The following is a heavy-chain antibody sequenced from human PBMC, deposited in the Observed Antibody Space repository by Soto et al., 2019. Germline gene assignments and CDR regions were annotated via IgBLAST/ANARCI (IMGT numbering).Heavy chain of an antibody. J-gene: IGHJ6*02. D-gene: IGHD2-2*02. CDR3: ARAGGQLLYRNYYYYGMDV. V-gene: IGHV4-34*01. CDR1: GGSFSGYY. CDR2: INHSGST. Sequence: PSETLSLTCAVYGGSFSGYYWSWIRQPPGKGLEWIGAINHSGSTNYNPSLKSRVTISVDTSKNQFSLKLSSVTAADTAVDYCARAGGQLLYRNYYYYGMDVWGQGTTVTVSS.